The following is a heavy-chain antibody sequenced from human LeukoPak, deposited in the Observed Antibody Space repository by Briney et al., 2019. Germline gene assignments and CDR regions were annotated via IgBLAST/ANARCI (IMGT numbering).Heavy chain of an antibody. CDR3: ARYCSSTSCYGAFDI. D-gene: IGHD2-2*01. V-gene: IGHV1-2*02. CDR1: GYTFTGYY. Sequence: ASVKVSCKASGYTFTGYYMHWVRQAPGQGLEWMGWINPNSGGTNYAQKFQGRVTMTRDTSISTAYMELSRRRSDDTAVHYCARYCSSTSCYGAFDIWGQGTMVTVSS. CDR2: INPNSGGT. J-gene: IGHJ3*02.